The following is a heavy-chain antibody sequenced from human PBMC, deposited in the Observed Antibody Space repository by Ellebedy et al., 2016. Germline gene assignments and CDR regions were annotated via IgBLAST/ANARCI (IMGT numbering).Heavy chain of an antibody. CDR1: GFTFSSYA. Sequence: GESLKISCAASGFTFSSYAMHWVRQAPGKGLEWVAVISYDGSNKYYADSVKGRFTISRDNSKNTLYLQMNSLRAEDTAVYYCARDLVGATHNWFDPWGQGTLVTVSS. D-gene: IGHD1-26*01. CDR3: ARDLVGATHNWFDP. J-gene: IGHJ5*02. CDR2: ISYDGSNK. V-gene: IGHV3-30*04.